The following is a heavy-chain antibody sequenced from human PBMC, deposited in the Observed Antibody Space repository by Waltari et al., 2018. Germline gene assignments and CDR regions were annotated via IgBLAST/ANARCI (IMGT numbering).Heavy chain of an antibody. Sequence: QVQLVESGGGVVQPGRALRLSCTASGFTFSRHAMYWVRQAPGEGLQGLAVISPDGSGKYYAESVKGRFTVSRDNSRNKVSLHIDSLRVDDTAIYYCAREMALDSHAYDFWGQGTLVTVSS. CDR1: GFTFSRHA. D-gene: IGHD2-8*01. J-gene: IGHJ4*02. CDR2: ISPDGSGK. V-gene: IGHV3-30-3*01. CDR3: AREMALDSHAYDF.